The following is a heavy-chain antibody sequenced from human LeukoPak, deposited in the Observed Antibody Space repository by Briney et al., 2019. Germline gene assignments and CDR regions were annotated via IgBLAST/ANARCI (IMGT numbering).Heavy chain of an antibody. CDR1: GYTFTSYY. CDR2: INPSGGST. CDR3: ATSSGSYGAFDI. V-gene: IGHV1-46*01. D-gene: IGHD1-26*01. Sequence: ASVKVSCKASGYTFTSYYMHWVRQAPGQGLEWMGIINPSGGSTNYAQKFQGRVTITADKSTSTAYMELSSLRSEDTAVYYCATSSGSYGAFDIWGQGTMVTVSS. J-gene: IGHJ3*02.